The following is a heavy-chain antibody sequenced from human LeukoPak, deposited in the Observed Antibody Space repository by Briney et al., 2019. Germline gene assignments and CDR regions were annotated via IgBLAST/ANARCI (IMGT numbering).Heavy chain of an antibody. Sequence: KTSETLSLTCTVSGGSISSYYWSWIRQPPGKGLEWIGYIYYFGSTNYNPSLKSRVTISVDTSKNQFSLKLSSVTAADTAVYYCTSLNSGYGGWFDHWGQGTLVTVSS. V-gene: IGHV4-59*01. CDR2: IYYFGST. CDR3: TSLNSGYGGWFDH. J-gene: IGHJ5*02. CDR1: GGSISSYY. D-gene: IGHD5-12*01.